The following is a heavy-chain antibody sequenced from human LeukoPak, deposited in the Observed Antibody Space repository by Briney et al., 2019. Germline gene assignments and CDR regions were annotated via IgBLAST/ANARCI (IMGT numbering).Heavy chain of an antibody. CDR1: GFIFCDHA. V-gene: IGHV3-49*04. J-gene: IGHJ6*02. Sequence: GGSLRLSCTASGFIFCDHAMSWVRQAPGKGLEWVGFIRSKAYRGTTEYAASVKGRFTISRDDSIGIAYLQMNSLKTEDTAVYYCTRGPIQLGLHNGMDVWGQGTTVIVSS. CDR2: IRSKAYRGTT. CDR3: TRGPIQLGLHNGMDV. D-gene: IGHD1-1*01.